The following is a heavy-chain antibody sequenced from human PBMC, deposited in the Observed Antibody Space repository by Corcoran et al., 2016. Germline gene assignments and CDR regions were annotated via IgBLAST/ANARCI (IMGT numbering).Heavy chain of an antibody. CDR1: GFSFSSYW. Sequence: EVQLVESGGGLVQPGGSLRLSCAVSGFSFSSYWMSWVRQAPGKGLAWVANINQDGSGEYYVDSVQGRFTISRDNAKNSLYLQMNSLRAEDTAVYFCARDRDGKDYWGQGTLVTVSS. CDR3: ARDRDGKDY. D-gene: IGHD1-1*01. J-gene: IGHJ4*02. CDR2: INQDGSGE. V-gene: IGHV3-7*03.